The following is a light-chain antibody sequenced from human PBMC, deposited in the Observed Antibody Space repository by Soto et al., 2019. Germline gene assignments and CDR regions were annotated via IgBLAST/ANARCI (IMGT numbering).Light chain of an antibody. Sequence: DIQMTQSPSSLSASVGDRVTITCQASQDISKYLNWYQQKPGKAPKLLIYDASNLETGVPSRFSGSGSGTDFTFTITSLQPEDIAKYYCQQYDNVPPNTFGQGTKLEI. CDR1: QDISKY. CDR2: DAS. J-gene: IGKJ2*01. V-gene: IGKV1-33*01. CDR3: QQYDNVPPNT.